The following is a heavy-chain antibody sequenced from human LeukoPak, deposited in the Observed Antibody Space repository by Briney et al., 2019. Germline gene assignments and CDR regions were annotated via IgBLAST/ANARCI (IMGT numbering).Heavy chain of an antibody. J-gene: IGHJ6*03. CDR3: AHTATLYYYYYMDV. D-gene: IGHD5-18*01. CDR1: GGSISSGSYY. CDR2: IYTSGST. V-gene: IGHV4-61*02. Sequence: PSETLSLTCTVSGGSISSGSYYWSWIRQPAGKGLEWIGRIYTSGSTNYNPSLKSRVTISVDTSKNQFSLKLSSVTAADMAVYYCAHTATLYYYYYMDVWGKGTTVTVSS.